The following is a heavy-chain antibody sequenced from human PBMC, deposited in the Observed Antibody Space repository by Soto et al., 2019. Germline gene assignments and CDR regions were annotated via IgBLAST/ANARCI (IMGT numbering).Heavy chain of an antibody. D-gene: IGHD3-3*01. CDR3: ARDGRYYDFWSGYYNFWGYYGMDV. V-gene: IGHV4-30-4*01. CDR1: GGSISSGDYY. Sequence: SETLSLTCTVSGGSISSGDYYWSWIRQPPGKGLEWIGYIYYSGSTYYNPPLKSRVTISVDTSKNQFSLKLSSVTAADTAVYYCARDGRYYDFWSGYYNFWGYYGMDVWGQGTTATVSS. J-gene: IGHJ6*02. CDR2: IYYSGST.